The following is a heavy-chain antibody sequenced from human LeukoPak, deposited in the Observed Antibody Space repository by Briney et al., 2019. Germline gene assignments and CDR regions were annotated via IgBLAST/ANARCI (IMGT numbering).Heavy chain of an antibody. CDR3: ARVGYSNSYDY. CDR1: GYTFTNFD. CDR2: MNPNTGNA. V-gene: IGHV1-8*03. J-gene: IGHJ4*02. Sequence: ASVKVSCKASGYTFTNFDINWVRQATGQGLERMGWMNPNTGNAGYAQKFQDRVTITWDASISTAFMDLSSLRSEDTAVYFCARVGYSNSYDYWGQGTLVTVSS. D-gene: IGHD4-11*01.